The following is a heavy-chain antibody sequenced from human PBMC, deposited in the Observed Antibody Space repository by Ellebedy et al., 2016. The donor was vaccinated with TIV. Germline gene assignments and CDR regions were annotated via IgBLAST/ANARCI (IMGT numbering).Heavy chain of an antibody. V-gene: IGHV4-59*01. J-gene: IGHJ4*02. CDR1: GGSISSYY. Sequence: SETLSLXXTVSGGSISSYYWSWIRQPPGKGLEWIGYIYYSGSTNYNPSLKSRVTISVDTSKNQFSLKLSSVTAADTAVYYCARAKASGYDYEPFDYWGQGTLVTVSS. CDR2: IYYSGST. CDR3: ARAKASGYDYEPFDY. D-gene: IGHD5-12*01.